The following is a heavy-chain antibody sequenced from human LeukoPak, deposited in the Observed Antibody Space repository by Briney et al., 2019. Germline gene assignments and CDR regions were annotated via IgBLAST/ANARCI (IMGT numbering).Heavy chain of an antibody. CDR2: ISAYDGGT. CDR1: GYSFTSYG. CDR3: ARLARYHLLEASDI. D-gene: IGHD1-14*01. Sequence: ASVTVSCKASGYSFTSYGFSWVRQAPGQGLEWLGWISAYDGGTNYEQKFQGRLTMTTETSTTTAYVELRSLRSDDTAVYYCARLARYHLLEASDIWGQGTMVTVSS. V-gene: IGHV1-18*01. J-gene: IGHJ3*02.